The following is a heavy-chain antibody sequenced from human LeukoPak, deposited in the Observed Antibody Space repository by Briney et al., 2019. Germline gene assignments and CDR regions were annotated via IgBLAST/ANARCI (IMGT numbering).Heavy chain of an antibody. CDR2: IYTSGST. CDR3: ARGPSMELHNYYYYYYMDV. D-gene: IGHD1-7*01. CDR1: GGSISSYY. Sequence: PSETLFLTCTVSGGSISSYYWSWIRQPAGKGLEWIGRIYTSGSTNYNPSLKSRVTMSVDTSKNQFSLKLSSVTAADTAVYYCARGPSMELHNYYYYYYMDVWGKGTTVTVSS. J-gene: IGHJ6*03. V-gene: IGHV4-4*07.